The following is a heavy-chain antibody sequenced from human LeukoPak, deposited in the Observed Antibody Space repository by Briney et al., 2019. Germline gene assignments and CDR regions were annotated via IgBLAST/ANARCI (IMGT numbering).Heavy chain of an antibody. CDR1: GDSISSSSSGYY. D-gene: IGHD3-22*01. Sequence: PSETLSLTCTVSGDSISSSSSGYYWSWIRQPPGKGLEWIGYIYQSGSTYYNPSLKSRISMSVDRSKNQFSLKLSSVTAADTAIYYCARVHLVSDSSGNWFDPWGQGTLVTVSS. CDR2: IYQSGST. J-gene: IGHJ5*02. V-gene: IGHV4-30-2*01. CDR3: ARVHLVSDSSGNWFDP.